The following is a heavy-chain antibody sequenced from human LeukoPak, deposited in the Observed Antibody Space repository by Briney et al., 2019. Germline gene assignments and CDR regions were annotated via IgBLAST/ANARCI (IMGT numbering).Heavy chain of an antibody. J-gene: IGHJ4*02. CDR1: GFTFDDYG. D-gene: IGHD6-13*01. V-gene: IGHV3-20*04. CDR3: ARATPYSSSWTDFDY. CDR2: INWNGGST. Sequence: PGGSLRLSCAASGFTFDDYGMSWVRQAPGKGLEWVSGINWNGGSTGYADSVKGQFTISRDNAKNSLYLQMNSLRAEDTAVYYCARATPYSSSWTDFDYWGQGTLVTVSS.